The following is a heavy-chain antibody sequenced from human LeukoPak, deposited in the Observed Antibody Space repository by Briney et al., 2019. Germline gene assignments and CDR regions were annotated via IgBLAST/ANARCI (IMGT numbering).Heavy chain of an antibody. J-gene: IGHJ4*02. Sequence: TGGSLRLSCAASGFTFSSNWMHWVRQAPGKGLVWVSRIKSDGSSTSYADSVKGRFTISRDNAKNTLYLQMNSLRAEDTAVYYCALFSWPYYWSQGTLVTVSS. V-gene: IGHV3-74*01. CDR1: GFTFSSNW. CDR3: ALFSWPYY. CDR2: IKSDGSST.